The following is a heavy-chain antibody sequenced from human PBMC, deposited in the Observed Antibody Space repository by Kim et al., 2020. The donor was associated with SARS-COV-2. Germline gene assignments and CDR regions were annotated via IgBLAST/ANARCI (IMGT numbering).Heavy chain of an antibody. Sequence: RGGTNYAQKFQGRVTMTRDTSISTAYMELSRLRSDDTAVYYCAREDAFDIWGQGTMVTVSS. CDR2: RGGT. J-gene: IGHJ3*02. V-gene: IGHV1-2*02. CDR3: AREDAFDI.